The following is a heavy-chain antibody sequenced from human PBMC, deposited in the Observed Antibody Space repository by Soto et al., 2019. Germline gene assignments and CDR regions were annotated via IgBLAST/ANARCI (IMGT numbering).Heavy chain of an antibody. D-gene: IGHD3-3*01. J-gene: IGHJ6*02. V-gene: IGHV1-69*13. CDR1: GGNFSSYA. Sequence: GASVKVSCKASGGNFSSYAISWVRQAPGQGLEWMGGIIPILGTANYAQKFQGRVTITADESTSTAYMELSSLRSEDTAVYYCARDLKYDFWTGIHYYYGMDVWGQGTTVTVSS. CDR2: IIPILGTA. CDR3: ARDLKYDFWTGIHYYYGMDV.